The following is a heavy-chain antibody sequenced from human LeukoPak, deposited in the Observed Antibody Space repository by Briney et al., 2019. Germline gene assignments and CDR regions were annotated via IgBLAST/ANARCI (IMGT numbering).Heavy chain of an antibody. CDR3: ARDRWGSSGHFDY. CDR2: MYNSGST. J-gene: IGHJ4*02. Sequence: PSETLSLTCIVSGGSISGYYWSWIRQPPGKGLEWIGYMYNSGSTNYNPSLKSRVTISVDTSNNQFSLKLSAVTAADTAVHYCARDRWGSSGHFDYWGQGTLVTVSS. V-gene: IGHV4-59*01. D-gene: IGHD3-22*01. CDR1: GGSISGYY.